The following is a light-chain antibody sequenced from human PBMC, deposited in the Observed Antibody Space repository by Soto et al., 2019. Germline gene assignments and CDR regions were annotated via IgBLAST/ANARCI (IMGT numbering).Light chain of an antibody. CDR1: QSVNIY. Sequence: EIVLTQSPATLSVSPGERATLSCRASQSVNIYLAWYQQKPGQAPRLLIFGASHRATGIPARFSGSGSGTDFTLTISGLEPEDFAVYFCHQYGMSPQTFGQGTKVDIK. J-gene: IGKJ1*01. V-gene: IGKV3-20*01. CDR3: HQYGMSPQT. CDR2: GAS.